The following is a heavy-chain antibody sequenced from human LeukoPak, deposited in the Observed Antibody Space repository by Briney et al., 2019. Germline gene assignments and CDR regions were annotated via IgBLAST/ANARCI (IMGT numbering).Heavy chain of an antibody. CDR2: INHSGST. CDR3: ARGRVRKWELRGLAKYYFDY. J-gene: IGHJ4*02. D-gene: IGHD1-26*01. V-gene: IGHV4-34*01. Sequence: SETLSLTCAVYGGSFSGYYWSWIRQPPGKGLEWIGEINHSGSTNYNPSLKSRVTISVDTSKNQFSLKLSCVTAADTAVYYCARGRVRKWELRGLAKYYFDYWGQGTLVTVSS. CDR1: GGSFSGYY.